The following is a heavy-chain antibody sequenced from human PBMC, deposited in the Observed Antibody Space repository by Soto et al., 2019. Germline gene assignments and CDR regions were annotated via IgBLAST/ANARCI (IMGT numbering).Heavy chain of an antibody. CDR1: GGTFSSNP. Sequence: GSSVKVSCKASGGTFSSNPISWLRQAPGQGLEWMGGTIPTFGAGSYAQRFQGRLTITADKSTNTAYMELSSLRPEDTAVYYCARRQPSGYNRYFDSWGQGTLVTVSS. J-gene: IGHJ4*02. V-gene: IGHV1-69*06. D-gene: IGHD5-12*01. CDR3: ARRQPSGYNRYFDS. CDR2: TIPTFGAG.